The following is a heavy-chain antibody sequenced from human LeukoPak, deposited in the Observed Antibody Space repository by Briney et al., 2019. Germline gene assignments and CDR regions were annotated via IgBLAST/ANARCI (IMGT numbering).Heavy chain of an antibody. CDR1: GFTFSDYY. V-gene: IGHV3-11*01. Sequence: GGSLRLSCAASGFTFSDYYMSWIRQTPGKGLEWVSCISSSGSTICYADSAKGRFTISRDNTKNSLYLQMNSLRAEDTAFYYCARVWYSGSYPLDYWGQGTLVTVSS. CDR2: ISSSGSTI. CDR3: ARVWYSGSYPLDY. J-gene: IGHJ4*02. D-gene: IGHD1-26*01.